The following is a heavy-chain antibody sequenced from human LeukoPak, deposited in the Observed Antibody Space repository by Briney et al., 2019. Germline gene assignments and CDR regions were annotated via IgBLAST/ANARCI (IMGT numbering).Heavy chain of an antibody. D-gene: IGHD1-26*01. CDR1: GFIFSSYS. V-gene: IGHV3-21*01. CDR2: ISTSSIYI. Sequence: GGSLRLSCAASGFIFSSYSMNWVRQAPGKGLEWVSSISTSSIYIYYADSVKGRFTISRDNGRNSLYLQMNSLRAEDTAVYYCARELGGGSRYYYYYMDVWGKGTTVTVSS. J-gene: IGHJ6*03. CDR3: ARELGGGSRYYYYYMDV.